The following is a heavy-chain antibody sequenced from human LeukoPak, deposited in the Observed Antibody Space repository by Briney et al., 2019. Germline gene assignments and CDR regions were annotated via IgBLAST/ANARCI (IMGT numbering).Heavy chain of an antibody. Sequence: PGGSLRLSCTASGFTFSSYSMNWVRQAPGKGLEWVSSISSSSTYIYYADSVKGRFTISRDDAKNSLYLQMNSLRDEDTAVYYCARGRYCSGGSCYLDYWGQGTLVTVSS. V-gene: IGHV3-21*01. CDR3: ARGRYCSGGSCYLDY. CDR2: ISSSSTYI. D-gene: IGHD2-15*01. J-gene: IGHJ4*02. CDR1: GFTFSSYS.